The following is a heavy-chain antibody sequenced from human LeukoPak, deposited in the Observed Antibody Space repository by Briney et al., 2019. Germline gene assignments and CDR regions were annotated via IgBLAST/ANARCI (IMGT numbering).Heavy chain of an antibody. Sequence: GGPLRLSCAASGFTFSSYWMSWIRQAPGKGLEWVANIKQDGSEKYYVDSVKGRFTISRDNAKNSLYLQMNSLRAEDTAVYYCARESPRVIVVVPAAMGGGGWFDPWGQGTLVTVSS. J-gene: IGHJ5*02. CDR2: IKQDGSEK. CDR3: ARESPRVIVVVPAAMGGGGWFDP. CDR1: GFTFSSYW. D-gene: IGHD2-2*01. V-gene: IGHV3-7*01.